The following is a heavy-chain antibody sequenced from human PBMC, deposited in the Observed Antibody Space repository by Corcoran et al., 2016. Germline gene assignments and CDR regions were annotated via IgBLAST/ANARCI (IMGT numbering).Heavy chain of an antibody. CDR2: IWYDGSNK. Sequence: QEQLVESGGGVVQPGGSLRLSCAASGFTFSNYGMHWVRQAPGKGLEWVADIWYDGSNKHYVDSVKGRFTISRDNAKNTLYLQMNSLRVEDTAVYFCARGAVRVWDGFAYWGQGTLVTVSS. J-gene: IGHJ4*02. D-gene: IGHD3-16*01. CDR3: ARGAVRVWDGFAY. V-gene: IGHV3-33*01. CDR1: GFTFSNYG.